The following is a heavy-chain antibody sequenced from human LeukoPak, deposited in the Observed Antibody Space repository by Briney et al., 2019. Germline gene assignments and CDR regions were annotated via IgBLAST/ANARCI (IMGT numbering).Heavy chain of an antibody. Sequence: GGSLRLSCTASGFTFSYYAMNWVRQAPGKGLEWVSGISDSGGSTYYADSVKGRFTISRDNSKNTLYLQMNSLRAEDTAVYYCAKLPGRAADYWGQGTLVTVSS. CDR3: AKLPGRAADY. J-gene: IGHJ4*02. V-gene: IGHV3-23*01. CDR2: ISDSGGST. CDR1: GFTFSYYA.